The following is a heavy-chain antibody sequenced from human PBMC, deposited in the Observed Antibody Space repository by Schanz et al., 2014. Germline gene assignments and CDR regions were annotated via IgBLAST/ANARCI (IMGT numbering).Heavy chain of an antibody. CDR1: GYTFTSHG. Sequence: QVQLVQSGAEVKKPGASVKVSCKASGYTFTSHGISWVRQAPGQGLEWVGRFIPILDVGNYAQQFQGRVTFTADKSTSTAYMELSSRRSEDTAMYYCARDYYDSSGYYYCDYWGQGTLVTVSS. V-gene: IGHV1-69*04. D-gene: IGHD3-22*01. J-gene: IGHJ4*02. CDR3: ARDYYDSSGYYYCDY. CDR2: FIPILDVG.